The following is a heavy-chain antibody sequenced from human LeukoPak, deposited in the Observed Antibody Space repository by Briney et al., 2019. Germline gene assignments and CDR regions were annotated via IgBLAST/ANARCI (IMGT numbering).Heavy chain of an antibody. CDR3: ARVLYCSSTSCYVGDY. Sequence: GESLKISCKGSGYSFTSYWIGWVRQAPGQGLEWMGWISAYNGNTNYAQKLQGRVTMTTDTSTSTAYMELRSLRSDDTAVYYCARVLYCSSTSCYVGDYWGQGTLVTVSS. CDR2: ISAYNGNT. CDR1: GYSFTSYW. V-gene: IGHV1-18*04. D-gene: IGHD2-2*01. J-gene: IGHJ4*02.